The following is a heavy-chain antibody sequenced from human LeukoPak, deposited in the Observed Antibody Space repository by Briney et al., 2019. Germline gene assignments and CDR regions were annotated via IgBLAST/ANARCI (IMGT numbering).Heavy chain of an antibody. CDR2: IIPIFGTA. D-gene: IGHD2-15*01. CDR3: ARVGTLGYCSGGSCYSGSFDY. V-gene: IGHV1-69*05. J-gene: IGHJ4*02. Sequence: SVKVSCKASGGTFSSYAISWVRQAPGQGLEWMGGIIPIFGTANYAQKFQGRVTITTDESTSTAYMELSSLTSEDTAVYYCARVGTLGYCSGGSCYSGSFDYWGQGTLVTVSS. CDR1: GGTFSSYA.